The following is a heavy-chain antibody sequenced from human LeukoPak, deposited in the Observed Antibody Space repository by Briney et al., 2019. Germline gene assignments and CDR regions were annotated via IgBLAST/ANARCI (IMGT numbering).Heavy chain of an antibody. D-gene: IGHD3-22*01. J-gene: IGHJ4*02. CDR1: GGSFSGYY. CDR2: INHSGST. V-gene: IGHV4-34*01. Sequence: SETLSLTCAVYGGSFSGYYWSWIRQPPGKGLEWIGEINHSGSTNYNPSLKSRVTISVDASKNQFSLRLSSVTAADTAVYYCARASYSYDINGWVPFDYWGQGTLVTVSS. CDR3: ARASYSYDINGWVPFDY.